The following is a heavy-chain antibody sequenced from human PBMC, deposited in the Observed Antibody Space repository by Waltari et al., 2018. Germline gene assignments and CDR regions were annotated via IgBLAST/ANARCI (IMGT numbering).Heavy chain of an antibody. D-gene: IGHD5-18*01. CDR3: ARYFEIQLWLNHAFDI. CDR1: GYSISSGYY. CDR2: IYHSGST. V-gene: IGHV4-38-2*01. J-gene: IGHJ3*02. Sequence: QVQLQESGPGLVKPSETLSLTCAVSGYSISSGYYWGWIRQPPGKGLEWIGSIYHSGSTYYNPALKSRVTISVDTSKNQFSLKLSSVTAADTAVYYCARYFEIQLWLNHAFDIWVQGTMVTVSS.